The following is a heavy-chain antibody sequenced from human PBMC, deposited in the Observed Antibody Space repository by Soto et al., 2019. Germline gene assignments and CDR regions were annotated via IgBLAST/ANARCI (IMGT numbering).Heavy chain of an antibody. CDR3: ACYSLYCMYA. CDR1: GGSISSGYYY. Sequence: SETLSLTCSVSGGSISSGYYYWSWIRQPPGKGLEWIANIYYSGNTYYNPSLKSRLIISIDTSKNQFSLKVASVTAADTDVYYCACYSLYCMYAWGQGTTVTVSS. CDR2: IYYSGNT. D-gene: IGHD3-10*01. J-gene: IGHJ6*02. V-gene: IGHV4-30-4*01.